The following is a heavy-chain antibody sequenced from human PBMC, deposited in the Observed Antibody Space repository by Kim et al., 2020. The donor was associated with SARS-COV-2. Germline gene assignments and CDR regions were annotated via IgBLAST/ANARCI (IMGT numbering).Heavy chain of an antibody. J-gene: IGHJ6*02. CDR2: IYYSGST. CDR3: ARAGESGWFRVISGMDV. D-gene: IGHD3-10*01. Sequence: SETLSLTCTVSGGSISSYYWSWIRQPPGKGLEWIGYIYYSGSTNYNPSLKSRVTISVDTSKNQFSLKLSSVTAADTAVYYCARAGESGWFRVISGMDVWGQGTTVTGPS. CDR1: GGSISSYY. V-gene: IGHV4-59*13.